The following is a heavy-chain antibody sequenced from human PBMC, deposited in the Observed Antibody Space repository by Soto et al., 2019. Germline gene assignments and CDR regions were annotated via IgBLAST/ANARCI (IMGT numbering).Heavy chain of an antibody. CDR1: GFTFSSSG. D-gene: IGHD1-1*01. CDR3: ARGKWKYGYFDS. J-gene: IGHJ4*02. CDR2: IWHDGSYK. V-gene: IGHV3-33*01. Sequence: QVQLVESGGGVVQPGRSLRLSCAAFGFTFSSSGMHWVRQAPGKGLEWVAVIWHDGSYKYKADSVKGRFTISRDNSKNTLYMQMNRLRAEDTAVYYGARGKWKYGYFDSWGQGTLVSVSS.